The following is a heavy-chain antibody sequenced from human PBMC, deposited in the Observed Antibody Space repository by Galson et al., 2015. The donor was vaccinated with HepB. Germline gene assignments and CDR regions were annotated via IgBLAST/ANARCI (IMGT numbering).Heavy chain of an antibody. V-gene: IGHV3-7*01. Sequence: SLRLSCAASGFTFSGYWMTWVRQAPRKGLEWVANIRQDGNEKYYVDSVRGRFTISRDNAKNSLYLQMHSLGAEDTAVYYCAREIQDRTGYSLFDYWGQGTLVTVSS. CDR3: AREIQDRTGYSLFDY. J-gene: IGHJ4*02. CDR2: IRQDGNEK. D-gene: IGHD3/OR15-3a*01. CDR1: GFTFSGYW.